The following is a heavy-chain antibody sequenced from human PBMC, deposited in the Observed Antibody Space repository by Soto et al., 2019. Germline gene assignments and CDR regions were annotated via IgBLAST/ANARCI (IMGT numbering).Heavy chain of an antibody. V-gene: IGHV1-69*12. J-gene: IGHJ6*02. Sequence: QVQLVQSGAEVKKPGSSVKVSCKATGGSLRNYGISWVRQAPGQGLEWMGAIIPVFGTPNYAQKFQDRVTITADESTTTVYMEVRSLTSEDTAVYYCARGVATKLVVTTYYALDAWGQGTTVTVSS. CDR2: IIPVFGTP. CDR1: GGSLRNYG. CDR3: ARGVATKLVVTTYYALDA. D-gene: IGHD2-21*02.